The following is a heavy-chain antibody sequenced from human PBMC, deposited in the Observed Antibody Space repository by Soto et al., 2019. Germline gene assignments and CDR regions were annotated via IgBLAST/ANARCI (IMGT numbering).Heavy chain of an antibody. D-gene: IGHD2-2*03. CDR2: ISFSDVGT. Sequence: EDQLLESGGVLIQPGGSLRLACAASGFTFSSYAMTWVRQAPGKGLEWVSSISFSDVGTYYAVSVKGRLTISRDNSKNTLFLQMNRPRAADTAVYYLVKDNRIMDRRAFDLWGRGTLVTVSP. CDR1: GFTFSSYA. CDR3: VKDNRIMDRRAFDL. J-gene: IGHJ2*01. V-gene: IGHV3-23*01.